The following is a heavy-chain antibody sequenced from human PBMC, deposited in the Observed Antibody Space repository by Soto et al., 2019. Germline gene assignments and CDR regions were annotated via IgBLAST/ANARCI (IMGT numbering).Heavy chain of an antibody. V-gene: IGHV1-2*02. J-gene: IGHJ6*02. CDR1: GYTFTGYY. CDR2: INPNSGGT. D-gene: IGHD6-19*01. CDR3: ARDHRASGWYYYYYGMDV. Sequence: QVQLVQSGAEVKKPGASVKVSCKASGYTFTGYYMHWVRQAPGQGLEWMGWINPNSGGTNYAQKFQGRFTMTRDTSISTAYMELSRLRSDDTAVYYCARDHRASGWYYYYYGMDVWGQGTTVTVSS.